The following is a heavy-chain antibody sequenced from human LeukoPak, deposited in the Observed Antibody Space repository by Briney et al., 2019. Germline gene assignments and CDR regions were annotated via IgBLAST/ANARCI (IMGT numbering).Heavy chain of an antibody. V-gene: IGHV3-30*04. J-gene: IGHJ6*03. D-gene: IGHD3-3*01. CDR3: ARDGWTSYYDFWSGYYTVGHYYYYYMDV. CDR2: ISYDGSNK. CDR1: GFTFSSYA. Sequence: PGRSLRLSCAASGFTFSSYAMHWVRQAPGKGLEWVAVISYDGSNKYYADSVKGRFTISRDNSKNTLYLQMNSLRAEDTAVYYCARDGWTSYYDFWSGYYTVGHYYYYYMDVWGKGTTVTVSS.